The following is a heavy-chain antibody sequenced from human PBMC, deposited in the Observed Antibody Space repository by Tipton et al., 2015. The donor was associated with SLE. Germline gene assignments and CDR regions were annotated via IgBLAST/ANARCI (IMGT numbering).Heavy chain of an antibody. CDR3: ARGRTAAGRALNY. J-gene: IGHJ4*02. D-gene: IGHD6-13*01. V-gene: IGHV4-59*12. CDR2: IYYSGST. Sequence: LRLSCTVSGGSISSYYWSWIRQPPGKGLEWIGYIYYSGSTNYNPSLKSRVTISLDTSKNQFSLKLSSVTAADTAVYYCARGRTAAGRALNYWGQGTLVTVSS. CDR1: GGSISSYY.